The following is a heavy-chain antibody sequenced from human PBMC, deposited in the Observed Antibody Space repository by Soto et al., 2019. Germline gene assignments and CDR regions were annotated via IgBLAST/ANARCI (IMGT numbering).Heavy chain of an antibody. J-gene: IGHJ6*02. V-gene: IGHV3-74*01. D-gene: IGHD2-2*02. CDR2: LHSDGSTT. CDR3: TRQLPTAIRGGYYYSYGMDV. Sequence: EVQLVESGGGLVQPGGSLRLSCAASGFIFSSYWMYWVRQAPGKGLVWVSRLHSDGSTTSYADSVKGRFTISRDNAKNTLYLQMNSLRAEDTAVYYCTRQLPTAIRGGYYYSYGMDVWGQGTTVTVSS. CDR1: GFIFSSYW.